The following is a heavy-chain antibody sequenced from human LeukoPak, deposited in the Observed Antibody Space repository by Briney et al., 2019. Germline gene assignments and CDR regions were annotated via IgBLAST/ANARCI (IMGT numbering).Heavy chain of an antibody. V-gene: IGHV4-30-4*08. CDR2: IYYSGST. Sequence: PSETLSLTCTVSGGSISSGDYYWSWIRQPPGKGLEWIGYIYYSGSTYSNPSLKSRVTISVDTSKNQFSLKLSSVTATDTAVYYCARYNWNDDAPNDYWGQGTLVTVSS. J-gene: IGHJ4*02. D-gene: IGHD1-1*01. CDR3: ARYNWNDDAPNDY. CDR1: GGSISSGDYY.